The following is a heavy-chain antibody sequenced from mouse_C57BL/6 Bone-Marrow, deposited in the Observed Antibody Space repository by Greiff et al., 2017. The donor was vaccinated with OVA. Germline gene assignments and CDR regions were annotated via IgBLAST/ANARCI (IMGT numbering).Heavy chain of an antibody. CDR3: AKNGYDGGGYYYAMDY. D-gene: IGHD2-2*01. Sequence: VQRVESGPGLVQPSQSLSITCTVSGFSLTSYGVHWVRQSPGKGLEWLGVIWRGGSTDYNAAFMSRLSITKDNSKSQVFFKMNSLQADDTAIYYCAKNGYDGGGYYYAMDYWGQGTSVTVSS. V-gene: IGHV2-5*01. CDR1: GFSLTSYG. J-gene: IGHJ4*01. CDR2: IWRGGST.